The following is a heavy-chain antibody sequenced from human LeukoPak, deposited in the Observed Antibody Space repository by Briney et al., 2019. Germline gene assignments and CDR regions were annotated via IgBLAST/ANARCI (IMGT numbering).Heavy chain of an antibody. CDR3: ARTGGPQDYDFWSGYYTGGGYFDY. Sequence: SETLSLTCAVSGGSINSNYWWTWVRQSPGKGLEWIGYIYYSGSTYYNPSLKSRVTISVDTSKNQFSLKLSSVTAADTAVYYCARTGGPQDYDFWSGYYTGGGYFDYWGQETLVTVSS. V-gene: IGHV4-31*11. CDR2: IYYSGST. J-gene: IGHJ4*02. CDR1: GGSINSNYW. D-gene: IGHD3-3*01.